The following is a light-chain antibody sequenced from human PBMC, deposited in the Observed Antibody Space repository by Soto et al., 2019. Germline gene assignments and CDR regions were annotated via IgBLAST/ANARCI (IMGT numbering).Light chain of an antibody. V-gene: IGLV1-40*01. Sequence: QSVLTQPPSVSGAPGQRVTISCTGSSSNIGAGYDVHWYQQLPGTAPKLLIYGNSNRPSGVPDRFSGSKSVTSASLAITGLQAEDEADYYCQSYDSSLSGSWVFGGGTKVTVL. J-gene: IGLJ3*02. CDR3: QSYDSSLSGSWV. CDR1: SSNIGAGYD. CDR2: GNS.